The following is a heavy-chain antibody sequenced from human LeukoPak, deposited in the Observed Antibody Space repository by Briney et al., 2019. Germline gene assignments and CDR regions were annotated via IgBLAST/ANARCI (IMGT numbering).Heavy chain of an antibody. CDR1: GGSISSYY. V-gene: IGHV4-59*01. J-gene: IGHJ4*02. Sequence: SETRSLTCTVSGGSISSYYWSWIRQLPGEGLEWIGYIYNSGSTNYTPSLKCRVTISVDTSKTQFSLKLSSVTAADTAVYYCARVLPVELLFDHWGQGTLVTVSS. D-gene: IGHD1-26*01. CDR2: IYNSGST. CDR3: ARVLPVELLFDH.